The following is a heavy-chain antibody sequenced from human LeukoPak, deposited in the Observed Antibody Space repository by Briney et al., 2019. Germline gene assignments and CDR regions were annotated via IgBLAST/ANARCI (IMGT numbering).Heavy chain of an antibody. CDR3: ARLPLVSPGCDY. V-gene: IGHV4-39*02. CDR1: GGSISSSSYS. J-gene: IGHJ4*02. Sequence: PSETLSLTCTVSGGSISSSSYSWGWIRQPPGKGLEWIGNIYYIGSTYYNPSLKSRVTTSVDTSKNHFSLKLSSVTAADTAVYYCARLPLVSPGCDYWGQGTLVTVSS. CDR2: IYYIGST. D-gene: IGHD2-2*01.